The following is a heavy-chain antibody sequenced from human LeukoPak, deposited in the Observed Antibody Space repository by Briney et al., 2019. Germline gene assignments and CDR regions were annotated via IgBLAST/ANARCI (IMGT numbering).Heavy chain of an antibody. CDR1: GFTFSSYW. D-gene: IGHD5-18*01. Sequence: PGGSLRLSCAASGFTFSSYWMSWVRQAPGKGLEWVANIKLDGSETNYGDSVKGRFTISRDNAKNSLFLQMNSLRAEDTAAYYCARGYSYVFYWGQGTLVSVSS. CDR2: IKLDGSET. CDR3: ARGYSYVFY. V-gene: IGHV3-7*04. J-gene: IGHJ4*02.